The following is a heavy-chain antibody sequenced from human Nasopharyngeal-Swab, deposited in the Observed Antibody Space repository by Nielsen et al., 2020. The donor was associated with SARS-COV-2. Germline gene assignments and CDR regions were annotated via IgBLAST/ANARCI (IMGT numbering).Heavy chain of an antibody. CDR2: IYPGNSDT. D-gene: IGHD4-17*01. Sequence: GESLKISCQGFGHSFSNYWFAWVRQMPGKGLEWMGIIYPGNSDTRYSPSFQGQVTISADKSISTAYLQWSSLRASDTAIYYRARQRTTLTLGRAFDLWGQGTMVTVSS. CDR1: GHSFSNYW. J-gene: IGHJ3*01. V-gene: IGHV5-51*01. CDR3: ARQRTTLTLGRAFDL.